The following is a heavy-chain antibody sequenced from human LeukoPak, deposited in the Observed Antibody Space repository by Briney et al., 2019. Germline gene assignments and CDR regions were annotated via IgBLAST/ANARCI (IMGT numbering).Heavy chain of an antibody. D-gene: IGHD6-6*01. CDR1: GGTFSSYA. V-gene: IGHV1-69*05. CDR2: IIPIFGTA. Sequence: ASVKVSCKASGGTFSSYAISWVRQAPGQGLEWMGGIIPIFGTANYAQKFQGRVTITTDESTSTAYTELSSLRAEDTAVYYCARGLAARLTENWFDPWGQGTLVTVSS. J-gene: IGHJ5*02. CDR3: ARGLAARLTENWFDP.